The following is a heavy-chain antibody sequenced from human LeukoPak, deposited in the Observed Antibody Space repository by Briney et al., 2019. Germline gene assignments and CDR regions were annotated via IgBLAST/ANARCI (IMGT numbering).Heavy chain of an antibody. D-gene: IGHD1-26*01. Sequence: SETLSLTCTVSGYSISSGYYWGWIRQPPGKGLGWFGSIYHSGSTYYNPSLKSRVTISVDTSKNQFSLKLSSVTAADTAVYYCAGGSEWELLFGYWGQGTLVTVSS. CDR3: AGGSEWELLFGY. CDR2: IYHSGST. J-gene: IGHJ4*02. V-gene: IGHV4-38-2*02. CDR1: GYSISSGYY.